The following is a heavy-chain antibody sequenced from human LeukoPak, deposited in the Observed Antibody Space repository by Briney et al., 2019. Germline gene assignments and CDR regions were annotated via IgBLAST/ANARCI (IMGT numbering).Heavy chain of an antibody. J-gene: IGHJ4*02. V-gene: IGHV3-23*01. CDR1: KFNFA. CDR2: ISGSGGST. Sequence: GGSLRLSCAASKFNFAMSWVRQAPGKGLEWVSAISGSGGSTYYADSVKGRFTISRDNSKNTLYLQMHSLRAEDTAVYYCAKCRPKGSSTYYFDYWGQGTLVTVSS. CDR3: AKCRPKGSSTYYFDY. D-gene: IGHD6-6*01.